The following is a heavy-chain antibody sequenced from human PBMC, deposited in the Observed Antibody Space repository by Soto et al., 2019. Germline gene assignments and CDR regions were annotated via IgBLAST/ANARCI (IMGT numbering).Heavy chain of an antibody. Sequence: SQTLSLTCAISGDSVSSNSAAWNWIGQSPSRGLEWLGRTYYRSKWYNDYTVSVKSRITINPDTSKNQFSLQLNSVTPEDTAVYYCARDRASSSWYGGYYYYGMDVWGQGTTVTVSS. CDR3: ARDRASSSWYGGYYYYGMDV. V-gene: IGHV6-1*01. CDR1: GDSVSSNSAA. J-gene: IGHJ6*02. CDR2: TYYRSKWYN. D-gene: IGHD6-13*01.